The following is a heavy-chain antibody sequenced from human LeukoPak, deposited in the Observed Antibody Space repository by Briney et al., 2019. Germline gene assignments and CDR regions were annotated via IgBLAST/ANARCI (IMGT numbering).Heavy chain of an antibody. CDR3: ARDGGPIEY. J-gene: IGHJ4*02. CDR1: GSTFDNYA. V-gene: IGHV3-23*01. Sequence: PGGSLRLSCEASGSTFDNYAMSWVRQAPGKGLEWVSTIGISAGSTYYADAVKGRFTISRDNSKNTLYLQMNSLRAEDTAVYYCARDGGPIEYWGQGTLVTVSS. CDR2: IGISAGST.